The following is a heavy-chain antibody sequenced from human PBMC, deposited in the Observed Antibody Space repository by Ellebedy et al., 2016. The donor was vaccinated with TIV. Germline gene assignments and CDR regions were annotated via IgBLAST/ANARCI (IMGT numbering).Heavy chain of an antibody. V-gene: IGHV3-7*01. CDR2: IYQDGSDQ. Sequence: GESLKISCAASGFSFRSYWMSWVRQAPGKGLEWVANIYQDGSDQYYVDSVKGRFTVSRDNAKNSLYLQMNGLRAEDTAVYYCARRASYGDYAVQVNNWFDPWGQGTLVTVSS. CDR3: ARRASYGDYAVQVNNWFDP. D-gene: IGHD4-17*01. CDR1: GFSFRSYW. J-gene: IGHJ5*02.